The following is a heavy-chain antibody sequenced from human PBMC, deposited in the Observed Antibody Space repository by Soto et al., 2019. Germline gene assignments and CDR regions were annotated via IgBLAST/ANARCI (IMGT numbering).Heavy chain of an antibody. V-gene: IGHV1-18*01. Sequence: QVQLVQSGAEVKKPGASVKVSCKASGYTFTSYGISWVRQAPGQGLEWMGWISAYNGNTNYAQKLQGRVTMTTDTSTSTAYMELRSLRSDDTAVDYCARDDRTIFGLVIIITYYYYGLDVWGQGTTVTVSS. D-gene: IGHD3-3*01. CDR2: ISAYNGNT. CDR1: GYTFTSYG. J-gene: IGHJ6*02. CDR3: ARDDRTIFGLVIIITYYYYGLDV.